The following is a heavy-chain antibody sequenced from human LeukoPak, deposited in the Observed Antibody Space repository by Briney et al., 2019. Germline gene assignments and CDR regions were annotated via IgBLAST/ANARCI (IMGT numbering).Heavy chain of an antibody. V-gene: IGHV1-69*06. CDR3: AREYSSSQLAYYYMDV. CDR2: IIPIFGTA. Sequence: GASVKVSCKASGGTFSSYAISWVRQAPGQGLEWMGGIIPIFGTANYAQKFQGRVTITADKSTSTAYMELSSLRSEDTAVYYCAREYSSSQLAYYYMDVWGKGTTVTVSS. J-gene: IGHJ6*03. CDR1: GGTFSSYA. D-gene: IGHD6-13*01.